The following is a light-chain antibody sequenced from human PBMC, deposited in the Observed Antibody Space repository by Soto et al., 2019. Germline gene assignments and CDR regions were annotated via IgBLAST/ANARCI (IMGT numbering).Light chain of an antibody. Sequence: ENRLTQSPGTLSLSPGERATLSCRASQSIGTNYVAWFQQKPGQAPTLLIYAASRRATGIPDRFSGSGSGTEFTLTISRLEPEDFAVYFCQQYSSTPRTFGPGTKVEFK. CDR3: QQYSSTPRT. J-gene: IGKJ1*01. V-gene: IGKV3-20*01. CDR1: QSIGTNY. CDR2: AAS.